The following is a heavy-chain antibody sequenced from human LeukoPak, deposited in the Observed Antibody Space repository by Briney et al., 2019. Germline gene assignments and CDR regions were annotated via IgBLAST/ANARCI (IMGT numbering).Heavy chain of an antibody. V-gene: IGHV3-30*18. CDR1: GFTFSSYG. D-gene: IGHD5-24*01. Sequence: GGSLRLSCAASGFTFSSYGMHWVRQAPGKGLEWVAVISYDGSNKYYADSVKGRFTISRDNSKNTLYLQMNSLRAEDTALYYCAKDSRDGYNWRYFDYWGQGTLVTVSS. CDR2: ISYDGSNK. CDR3: AKDSRDGYNWRYFDY. J-gene: IGHJ4*02.